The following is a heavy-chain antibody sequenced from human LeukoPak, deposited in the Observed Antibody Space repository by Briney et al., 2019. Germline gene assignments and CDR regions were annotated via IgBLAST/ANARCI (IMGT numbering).Heavy chain of an antibody. J-gene: IGHJ4*02. V-gene: IGHV5-51*01. CDR3: ARQYGRPFDY. Sequence: GESLKISCKGSGSSFADSWIGWARQMPGKGLEWMGISYPGDFDTRYRPSFQGQVSISVDKSISTAYLQWSTLKASDTAMYYCARQYGRPFDYWGQGTLVTVSS. D-gene: IGHD3-10*01. CDR1: GSSFADSW. CDR2: SYPGDFDT.